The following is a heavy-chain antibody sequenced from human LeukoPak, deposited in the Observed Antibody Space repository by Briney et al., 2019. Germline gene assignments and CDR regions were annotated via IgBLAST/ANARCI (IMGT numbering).Heavy chain of an antibody. J-gene: IGHJ4*02. CDR1: GFTFSDYY. CDR2: ISSSGSTI. CDR3: ATVAVAGSYFDY. V-gene: IGHV3-11*04. D-gene: IGHD6-13*01. Sequence: GGSLRLSCAASGFTFSDYYMSWIRQAPGKGLEWVSYISSSGSTIYYADSVKGRFTISGDNSKNTLYLQMNSLRAEDTAVYYCATVAVAGSYFDYWGQGTLVTVSS.